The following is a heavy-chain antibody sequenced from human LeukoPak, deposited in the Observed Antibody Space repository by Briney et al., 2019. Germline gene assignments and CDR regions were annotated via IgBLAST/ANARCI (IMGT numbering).Heavy chain of an antibody. J-gene: IGHJ4*02. Sequence: GGSLRLSCTASGFTFSSYTMSWVRQAPGEGLEWLSAINGRGITYYAGSVKGRFTISRDNSENTLYLQMNSLTLDDTAVYFCAKERQTGDYFTSDYWGQGTLVTVSS. V-gene: IGHV3-23*01. CDR2: INGRGIT. D-gene: IGHD4-17*01. CDR1: GFTFSSYT. CDR3: AKERQTGDYFTSDY.